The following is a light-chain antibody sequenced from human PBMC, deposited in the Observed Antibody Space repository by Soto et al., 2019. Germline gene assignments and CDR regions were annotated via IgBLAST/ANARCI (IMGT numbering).Light chain of an antibody. J-gene: IGKJ1*01. Sequence: EIVLTQSPGTLSLSPGERVTLSCRASQTLSSSYLAWYQQKPGQAPRLLIHGASSRATGIPDRFSGSGSGTDFTLTISRLEPEDFAMYYCQQYDSSFPAFGQGTKVEI. V-gene: IGKV3-20*01. CDR3: QQYDSSFPA. CDR1: QTLSSSY. CDR2: GAS.